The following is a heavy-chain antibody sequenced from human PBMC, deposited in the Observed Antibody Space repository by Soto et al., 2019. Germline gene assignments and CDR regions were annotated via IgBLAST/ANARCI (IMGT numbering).Heavy chain of an antibody. D-gene: IGHD2-8*01. Sequence: SVKVSCKASGGTFSSYAISWVRQAPGQGLEWMGGIIPIFGGTTYAQKFQGRVTLTWDTSINTAYMELSSLRPDDTAMYYCARERYQVLSDGMDVWGQGTSVTVSS. CDR3: ARERYQVLSDGMDV. CDR1: GGTFSSYA. J-gene: IGHJ6*02. V-gene: IGHV1-69*06. CDR2: IIPIFGGT.